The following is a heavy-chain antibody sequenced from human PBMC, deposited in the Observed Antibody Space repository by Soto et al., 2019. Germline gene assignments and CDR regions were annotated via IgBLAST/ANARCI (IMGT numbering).Heavy chain of an antibody. V-gene: IGHV3-23*01. CDR3: AKDGGVDYYYYYMDV. CDR1: GFTFSNHA. D-gene: IGHD3-16*01. J-gene: IGHJ6*03. CDR2: VTGSGDST. Sequence: GGSLRLSCAASGFTFSNHAMTWVRQAPGEGLEWVSTVTGSGDSTLYADSVKGRFTISRDNSKNTLYLQMNSLSADDTAVYYCAKDGGVDYYYYYMDVWGKGTTVTVSS.